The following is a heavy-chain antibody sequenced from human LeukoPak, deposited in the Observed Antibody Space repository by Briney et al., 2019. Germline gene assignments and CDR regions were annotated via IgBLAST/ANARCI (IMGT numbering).Heavy chain of an antibody. Sequence: SQTLSLTCTVSGGSISSGSYYWSWIRQPAGKGLEWIGRIYTSGSTNYNPSLKSRVTISVDTSKNQFSLKVSSVTAADTAVYYCARDERGYYDTSGSRRYAFDIWGQGTMVTVSS. V-gene: IGHV4-61*02. J-gene: IGHJ3*02. CDR1: GGSISSGSYY. D-gene: IGHD3-22*01. CDR3: ARDERGYYDTSGSRRYAFDI. CDR2: IYTSGST.